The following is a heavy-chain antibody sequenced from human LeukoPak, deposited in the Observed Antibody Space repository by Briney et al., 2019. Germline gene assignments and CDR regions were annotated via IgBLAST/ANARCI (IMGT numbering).Heavy chain of an antibody. CDR2: INRSGST. Sequence: SETLSLTCAVYGGSFSGYYWSWIRQPPGKGLEWIGEINRSGSTNYNPSLKSRVTISVDTSKNQFSLKLSSVTAADTAVYYCATYSGSYSVWGQGTLVTVSS. CDR1: GGSFSGYY. D-gene: IGHD1-26*01. J-gene: IGHJ4*02. CDR3: ATYSGSYSV. V-gene: IGHV4-34*01.